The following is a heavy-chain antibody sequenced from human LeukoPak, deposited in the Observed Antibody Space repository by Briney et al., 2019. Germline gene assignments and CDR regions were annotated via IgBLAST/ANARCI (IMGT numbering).Heavy chain of an antibody. CDR2: INPSGGTT. CDR1: GYTFTSYY. D-gene: IGHD6-19*01. Sequence: GASVKVSCKASGYTFTSYYIHWVRQAPGQGLEWMGLINPSGGTTSYAQKFQGRVTMTRDTSTSTVYMELSSLRSEDTAVYYCAREHSGWYGNDAFQIWGQGTMVTVSS. CDR3: AREHSGWYGNDAFQI. V-gene: IGHV1-46*01. J-gene: IGHJ3*02.